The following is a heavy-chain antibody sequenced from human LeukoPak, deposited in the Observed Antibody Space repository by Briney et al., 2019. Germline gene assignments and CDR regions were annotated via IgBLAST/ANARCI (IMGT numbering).Heavy chain of an antibody. CDR2: ISSSSSYI. V-gene: IGHV3-21*04. J-gene: IGHJ5*02. Sequence: GGSLRLSCAASGFTFSSYSMNWVRQAPGKGLEWVSSISSSSSYIYYADSVKGRFTISRDNAKNSLYLQMNSLRAEDTAVYYCAREYCSSTSCYNFNWFDPWGQGTLVTVSS. D-gene: IGHD2-2*02. CDR3: AREYCSSTSCYNFNWFDP. CDR1: GFTFSSYS.